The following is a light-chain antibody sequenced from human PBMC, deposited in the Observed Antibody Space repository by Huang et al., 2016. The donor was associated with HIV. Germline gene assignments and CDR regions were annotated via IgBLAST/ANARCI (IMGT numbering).Light chain of an antibody. CDR1: QSLQHSNGYIY. V-gene: IGKV2-28*01. Sequence: DIVMTQFPVSLPVTPGESASISCNSSQSLQHSNGYIYLDWYVKKTGQSPQLLFYLGSSRASGVPDRFSGSGADTDFTLKINKVVAEDVGTYYCMQALRSITFGQGTRLEIK. J-gene: IGKJ5*01. CDR2: LGS. CDR3: MQALRSIT.